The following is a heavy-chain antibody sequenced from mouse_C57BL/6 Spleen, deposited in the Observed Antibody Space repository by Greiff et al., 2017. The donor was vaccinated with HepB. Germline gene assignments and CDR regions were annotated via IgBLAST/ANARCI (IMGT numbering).Heavy chain of an antibody. CDR2: IYPGNSDT. CDR3: TRGALYGSSYYYAMDY. V-gene: IGHV1-5*01. J-gene: IGHJ4*01. D-gene: IGHD1-1*01. Sequence: VQLQQSGTVLARPGASVKMSCKTSGYTFTSYWMHWVKQRPGQGLEWIGAIYPGNSDTSYNQKFKGKAKLTAVTSASTAYMKLSSLTNEDSAVYSGTRGALYGSSYYYAMDYWGQGTSVTVSS. CDR1: GYTFTSYW.